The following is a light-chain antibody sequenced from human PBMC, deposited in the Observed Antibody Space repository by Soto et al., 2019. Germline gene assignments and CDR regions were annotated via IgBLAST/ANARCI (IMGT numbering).Light chain of an antibody. Sequence: DIQMTQSPSTLSASVGDRVTITCRASQSINSWLAWYQQKPGKAPKLLIYKASSLESGVPSRFSGSGSGTEFPLTISSLQPDDFATYYCQQYDSYSTFGQGTKLEI. CDR2: KAS. V-gene: IGKV1-5*03. CDR1: QSINSW. CDR3: QQYDSYST. J-gene: IGKJ2*01.